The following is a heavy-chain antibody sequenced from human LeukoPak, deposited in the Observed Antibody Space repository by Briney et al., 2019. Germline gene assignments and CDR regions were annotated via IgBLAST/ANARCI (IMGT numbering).Heavy chain of an antibody. Sequence: GGSLTLSCEASGLILRGHAMSWVRPAPGKGLEWVSGIGDSGEIERYADSVKGRFTISRDNFRNTVYLEMRSLRPEDTAVYYCAKGYSSGWTPFDYWGQGTQVTVSS. D-gene: IGHD6-19*01. J-gene: IGHJ4*02. CDR3: AKGYSSGWTPFDY. CDR2: IGDSGEIE. CDR1: GLILRGHA. V-gene: IGHV3-23*01.